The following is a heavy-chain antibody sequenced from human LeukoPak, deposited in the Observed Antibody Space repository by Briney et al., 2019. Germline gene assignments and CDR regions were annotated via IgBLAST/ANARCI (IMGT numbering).Heavy chain of an antibody. CDR3: ARYIRSGDYYMDV. CDR1: GGSISSHY. Sequence: SETLSLTCTVSGGSISSHYWSWIRQPPGNGLEWIGYIYYSESTNYNPSLKSRVTISVDTSKNQFSLKLSSVTAADTAVYYCARYIRSGDYYMDVWGQGTTVTVSS. CDR2: IYYSEST. D-gene: IGHD3-3*01. V-gene: IGHV4-59*11. J-gene: IGHJ6*03.